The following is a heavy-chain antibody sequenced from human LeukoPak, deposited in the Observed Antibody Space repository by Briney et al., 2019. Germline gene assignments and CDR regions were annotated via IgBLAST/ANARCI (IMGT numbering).Heavy chain of an antibody. CDR3: ARDFSIAAADYYFDY. V-gene: IGHV3-30*04. CDR2: ISYDGSNK. CDR1: GFTFSSYP. D-gene: IGHD6-13*01. J-gene: IGHJ4*02. Sequence: GGSLRLSCAASGFTFSSYPMHWVRQAPGKGLEWVEVISYDGSNKYYADSVKGRFTISRDNSKNTLYLQMNSLRAEDTAVYYCARDFSIAAADYYFDYSGQGTLVTVPA.